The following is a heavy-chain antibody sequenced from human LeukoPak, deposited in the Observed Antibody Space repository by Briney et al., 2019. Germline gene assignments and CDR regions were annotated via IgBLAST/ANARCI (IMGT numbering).Heavy chain of an antibody. D-gene: IGHD1-1*01. Sequence: ASVKVSCKASGYTFTSYGISWVRQAPGQGLEWMGWISAYNGNTNYAQKLQGRVTMTRDTSTSTVYMELSSLRSEDTAVYYCAREGGEGGNEDTNFDYWGQGTLVTVSS. CDR2: ISAYNGNT. J-gene: IGHJ4*02. CDR3: AREGGEGGNEDTNFDY. V-gene: IGHV1-18*01. CDR1: GYTFTSYG.